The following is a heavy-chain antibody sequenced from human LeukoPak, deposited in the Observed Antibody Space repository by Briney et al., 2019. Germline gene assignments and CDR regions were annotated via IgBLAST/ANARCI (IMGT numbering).Heavy chain of an antibody. V-gene: IGHV1-69*13. J-gene: IGHJ4*02. CDR1: GGTFSSYA. Sequence: PVKVSCKASGGTFSSYAISWVRQAPGQGLEWMGGIIPIFGTANYAQKFQGRVTITADESTSTAYMELSSLRSEDTAVYYCARGGVVGATIYLGNYWSQGTLVTVSS. D-gene: IGHD1-26*01. CDR2: IIPIFGTA. CDR3: ARGGVVGATIYLGNY.